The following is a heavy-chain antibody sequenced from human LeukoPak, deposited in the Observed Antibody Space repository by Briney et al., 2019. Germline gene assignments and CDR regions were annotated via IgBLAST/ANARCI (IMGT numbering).Heavy chain of an antibody. CDR3: ASKNYYSA. D-gene: IGHD1-26*01. CDR1: GDSVSGSGAT. CDR2: TYYRSKWYS. V-gene: IGHV6-1*01. J-gene: IGHJ5*02. Sequence: SQTLSLTCAISGDSVSGSGATWNWLRQSPSRGLEWLGRTYYRSKWYSDYAVSVKSRITTNPDTSKNQVSLQLNSVTPDDTAVYYCASKNYYSAWGQGTLVTVSS.